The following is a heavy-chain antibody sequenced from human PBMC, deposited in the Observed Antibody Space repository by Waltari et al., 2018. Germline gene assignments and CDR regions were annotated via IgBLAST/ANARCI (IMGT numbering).Heavy chain of an antibody. CDR1: GGSFSGYY. CDR2: INNSGST. CDR3: ARSLAHHFDY. V-gene: IGHV4-34*01. Sequence: QVQLQQWGAGLLKPSETLSLTCAVYGGSFSGYYWSWIRQPPGKGLEWIGEINNSGSTNYNPSLKSRVTISVDTSKNQFSLKLSSVTAADTAVYYCARSLAHHFDYWGQGTLVTVSS. J-gene: IGHJ4*02.